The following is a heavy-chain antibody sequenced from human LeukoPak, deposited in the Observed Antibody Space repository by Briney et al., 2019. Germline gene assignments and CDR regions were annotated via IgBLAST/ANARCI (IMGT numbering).Heavy chain of an antibody. J-gene: IGHJ4*02. CDR3: ARPPSRGYSSSFEY. D-gene: IGHD2-2*03. Sequence: GESLKISCKGSGYSSPTYWIAWVRPMPGKGLEWIWIIYPDESNIRYSPSFQGQVTISAAKSISTAYLQWSSLKASDTAMYYCARPPSRGYSSSFEYWGQGTLVTVSS. V-gene: IGHV5-51*01. CDR1: GYSSPTYW. CDR2: IYPDESNI.